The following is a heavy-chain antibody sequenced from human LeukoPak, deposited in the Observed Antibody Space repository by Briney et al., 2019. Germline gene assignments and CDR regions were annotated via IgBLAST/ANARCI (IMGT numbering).Heavy chain of an antibody. CDR1: GFTFNIYA. V-gene: IGHV3-23*01. D-gene: IGHD3-3*01. Sequence: GGSLRLSCAASGFTFNIYAMRCVRHAPGEGVEWVSTICGSGGSTQYALPVKGLFTISRDNSKNTLYLQMNSLRAEATAVYYCAKSRQVGVRFRGMDVWGQRTTVTVSS. CDR3: AKSRQVGVRFRGMDV. CDR2: ICGSGGST. J-gene: IGHJ6*02.